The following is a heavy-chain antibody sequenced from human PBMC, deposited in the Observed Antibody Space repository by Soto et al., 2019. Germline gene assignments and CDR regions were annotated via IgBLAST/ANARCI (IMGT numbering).Heavy chain of an antibody. J-gene: IGHJ4*02. Sequence: EVQLVESGGGLVKPGGSLRLSCAASGFTFSSYSMNWVRQAPGKGLEWVSSISSSSSYIYYADSVKGRFTISRDNAKNTLYLQMNSLRAEDTAVYYCAKADQWELPFSFDYWGQGTLVTVSS. CDR1: GFTFSSYS. CDR3: AKADQWELPFSFDY. D-gene: IGHD1-26*01. V-gene: IGHV3-21*04. CDR2: ISSSSSYI.